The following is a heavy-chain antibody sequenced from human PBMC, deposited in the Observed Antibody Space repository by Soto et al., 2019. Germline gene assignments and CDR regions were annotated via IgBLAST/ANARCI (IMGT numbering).Heavy chain of an antibody. D-gene: IGHD6-6*01. V-gene: IGHV1-8*01. J-gene: IGHJ6*02. CDR1: GYTFTSYD. CDR3: ARRGLSSSSTFRYFYYGMDA. CDR2: MNPNSGNT. Sequence: EQQVQSGAKVKKPGASVEVSCKASGYTFTSYDFNWVRQATGQGLEWMGWMNPNSGNTDYAQKFQGRVTMTRNTSISTAYMELSSLRSEDTAVYYCARRGLSSSSTFRYFYYGMDAWGQGSTVTVSS.